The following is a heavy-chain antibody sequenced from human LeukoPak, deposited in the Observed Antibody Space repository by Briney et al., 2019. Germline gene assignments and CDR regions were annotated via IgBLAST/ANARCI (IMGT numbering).Heavy chain of an antibody. CDR2: ISGSGGST. D-gene: IGHD3-10*01. Sequence: PGGSLRLSCAASGFTFSSYAMSWVRQAPGKGLEWVSAISGSGGSTYYADSVKGRSTISRDNSKNTLYLQMNSLRAEDTAVYYCAKDRPLHYYGPTRYFDLWGRGTLVTVSS. V-gene: IGHV3-23*01. CDR3: AKDRPLHYYGPTRYFDL. J-gene: IGHJ2*01. CDR1: GFTFSSYA.